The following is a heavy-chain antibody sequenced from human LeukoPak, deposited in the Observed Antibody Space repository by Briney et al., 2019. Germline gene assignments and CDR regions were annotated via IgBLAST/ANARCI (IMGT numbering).Heavy chain of an antibody. J-gene: IGHJ6*02. CDR3: ARGTWIQLWYERYGMDV. Sequence: GRSLRLSCAASGFTFSSYAMHWVRQAPGKGLEWVVVISYDGSNKYYADSVRGRFTISRDNSKNTLYLQMNSLRAEDTAVYYCARGTWIQLWYERYGMDVWGQGTTVTVSS. V-gene: IGHV3-30-3*01. CDR1: GFTFSSYA. D-gene: IGHD5-18*01. CDR2: ISYDGSNK.